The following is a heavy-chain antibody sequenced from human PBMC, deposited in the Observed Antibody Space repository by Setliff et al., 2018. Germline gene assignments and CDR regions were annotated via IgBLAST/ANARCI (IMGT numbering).Heavy chain of an antibody. J-gene: IGHJ6*02. CDR3: ARVTPDYYYYYGMDV. CDR2: IYPSDSDT. V-gene: IGHV5-51*01. CDR1: GYSFATYW. Sequence: GESLKISCKGFGYSFATYWIGWVRQMPGKGLEWMGIIYPSDSDTRYNPSFQGQVTISADKSINTAYLQWSSLKASDTAMYYCARVTPDYYYYYGMDVWGQGTTVTVSS. D-gene: IGHD5-18*01.